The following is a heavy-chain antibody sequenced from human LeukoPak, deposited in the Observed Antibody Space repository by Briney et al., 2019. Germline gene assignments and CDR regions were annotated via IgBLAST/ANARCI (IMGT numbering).Heavy chain of an antibody. J-gene: IGHJ5*02. CDR3: ARAGRDYIVVVPAAIHPFDP. Sequence: GGSLRLSCAASGFTFSSYSMNWVRQAPGKGLEWVSSISSSSSYIYYADSVKGRFTISRDNAKNSLYLQMNSLRAEDTAVYYCARAGRDYIVVVPAAIHPFDPWGQGTLVTVSS. CDR1: GFTFSSYS. D-gene: IGHD2-2*01. V-gene: IGHV3-21*01. CDR2: ISSSSSYI.